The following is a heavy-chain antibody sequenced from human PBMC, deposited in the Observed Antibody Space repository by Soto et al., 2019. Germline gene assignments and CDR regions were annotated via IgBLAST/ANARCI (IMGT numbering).Heavy chain of an antibody. CDR3: GRDLTILGVVIIRGGGYFDY. CDR1: GFTSSSYS. Sequence: GGSLRLSCAASGFTSSSYSMNWVRRAPGKGLEWVSSISSSSSYIYYADSVKGRFTISRDNAKNSLYLQMNSLRAEDTAVYYCGRDLTILGVVIIRGGGYFDYWGQGTLVTVSS. CDR2: ISSSSSYI. D-gene: IGHD3-3*01. V-gene: IGHV3-21*01. J-gene: IGHJ4*02.